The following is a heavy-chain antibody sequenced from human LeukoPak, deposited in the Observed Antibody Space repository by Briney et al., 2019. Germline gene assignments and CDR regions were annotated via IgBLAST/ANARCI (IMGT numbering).Heavy chain of an antibody. D-gene: IGHD1-14*01. CDR3: ARGTTRYTTTYYFDY. V-gene: IGHV4-59*01. J-gene: IGHJ4*02. CDR1: GTSISNYY. Sequence: SETLSLTCTVSGTSISNYYWSWIRQPPGKGLEWIGYIYYSGDTNYNPSLKSRVTMSVDTSRNQFSLKLSSLTAADTAVFYCARGTTRYTTTYYFDYWGQGTLVTVSS. CDR2: IYYSGDT.